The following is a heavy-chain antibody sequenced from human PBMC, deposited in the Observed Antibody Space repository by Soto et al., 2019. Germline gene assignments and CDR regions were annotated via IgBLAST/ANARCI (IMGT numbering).Heavy chain of an antibody. J-gene: IGHJ4*02. CDR1: GFTFSSYG. D-gene: IGHD3-22*01. Sequence: AGGSLRLSCAASGFTFSSYGMHWVRQAPGKGLEWVAVIWYDGSNKYYADSVKGRFTISRDNSKNTLYLQMNSLRAEDTAVYYCARDYDSSGLDYWGQGTLVTVSS. CDR3: ARDYDSSGLDY. V-gene: IGHV3-33*01. CDR2: IWYDGSNK.